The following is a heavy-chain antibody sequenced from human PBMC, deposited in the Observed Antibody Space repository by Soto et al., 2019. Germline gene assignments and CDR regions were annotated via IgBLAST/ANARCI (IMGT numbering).Heavy chain of an antibody. CDR1: GGSISSYY. V-gene: IGHV4-59*01. CDR3: AREPRPSVGANDAFDI. CDR2: IYYSGST. J-gene: IGHJ3*02. Sequence: SETLSLTCTVSGGSISSYYWSWIRQPPGKGLEWIGYIYYSGSTNYNPSLKSRVTISVDTSKNQFSLKLSSVTAADTAVYYCAREPRPSVGANDAFDIWGQGTMVTVAS. D-gene: IGHD1-26*01.